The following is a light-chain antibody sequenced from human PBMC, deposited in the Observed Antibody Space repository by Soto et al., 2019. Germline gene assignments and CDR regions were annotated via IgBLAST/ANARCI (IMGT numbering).Light chain of an antibody. V-gene: IGLV2-14*03. CDR2: DVS. CDR1: SSDVGGYNY. CDR3: GSYTTSNPPKIV. Sequence: QSVLTQPASVSGSPGQSINISCTGTSSDVGGYNYVSWYQHHPGKAPKLIIYDVSNRPSGVSNPFSGSKSGNTASLTISGLQLEDEAVYYCGSYTTSNPPKIVCGTGTKVTVL. J-gene: IGLJ1*01.